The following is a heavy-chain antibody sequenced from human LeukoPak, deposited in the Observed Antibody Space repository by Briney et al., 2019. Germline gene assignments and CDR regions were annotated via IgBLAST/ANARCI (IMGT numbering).Heavy chain of an antibody. Sequence: ASVKVSCKGSGYTFNSHGITWVRQAPGQGLEWMGWISAYHGNTNYAQKLQGRVTLTTDTSTSTAYMELRSLRSDDTAVYYCARVAGGRYCSSTSCYMRGWFDPWGQGTLVTVSS. D-gene: IGHD2-2*02. CDR2: ISAYHGNT. CDR3: ARVAGGRYCSSTSCYMRGWFDP. CDR1: GYTFNSHG. V-gene: IGHV1-18*01. J-gene: IGHJ5*02.